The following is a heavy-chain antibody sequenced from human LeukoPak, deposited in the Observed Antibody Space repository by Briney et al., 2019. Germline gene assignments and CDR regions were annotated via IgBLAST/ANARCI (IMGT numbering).Heavy chain of an antibody. J-gene: IGHJ4*02. D-gene: IGHD6-25*01. CDR1: GGSISSGSYY. V-gene: IGHV4-61*09. Sequence: NPSQTLSLTCTVSGGSISSGSYYWSWIRQPAGKGLEWIGHLYTSGSTYYNPSLNSRITISVDTSKNQFSLRLSSVTAADTAVYCCARDGGYRRGYFDYWGQGTLVTVSP. CDR2: LYTSGST. CDR3: ARDGGYRRGYFDY.